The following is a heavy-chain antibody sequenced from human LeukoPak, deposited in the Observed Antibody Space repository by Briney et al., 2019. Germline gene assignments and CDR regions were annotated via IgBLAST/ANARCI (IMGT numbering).Heavy chain of an antibody. Sequence: GGSLRLSCAASGFTFSSYAMSWVRQAPGKGLEWGSAISGSGGSTYYADSVKGRFTSSRDNSKNTLYLQMNSLRAEDTAVYYCAKDPYYDSSGYYFDGFDIWGQGTMVTVSS. J-gene: IGHJ3*02. CDR1: GFTFSSYA. CDR2: ISGSGGST. V-gene: IGHV3-23*01. CDR3: AKDPYYDSSGYYFDGFDI. D-gene: IGHD3-22*01.